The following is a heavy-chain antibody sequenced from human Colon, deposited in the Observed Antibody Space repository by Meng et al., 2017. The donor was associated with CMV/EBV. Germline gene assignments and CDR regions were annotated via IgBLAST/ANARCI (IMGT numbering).Heavy chain of an antibody. D-gene: IGHD3-10*01. CDR3: TRRLWFGECDS. CDR2: VNSDGSRI. V-gene: IGHV3-74*01. CDR1: GFTFTNYW. Sequence: GGSLRLSGAVSGFTFTNYWMHWVRRAPGKGLDWVARVNSDGSRISNADSVKGRCTSSRDEATNTLFLQMNSLRVEDTAVYYCTRRLWFGECDSWGQGTLVTVSS. J-gene: IGHJ4*02.